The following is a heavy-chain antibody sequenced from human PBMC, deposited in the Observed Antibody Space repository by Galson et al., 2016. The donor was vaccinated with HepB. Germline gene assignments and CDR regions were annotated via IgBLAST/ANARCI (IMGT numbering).Heavy chain of an antibody. CDR1: AFTFSNYG. D-gene: IGHD6-6*01. CDR2: IWTAGSNK. V-gene: IGHV3-33*06. Sequence: SLRLSCAASAFTFSNYGMHWVRQAPGKGLEWVAGIWTAGSNKYYGASVKGRFTISRDNSKNTLYLQMNRLRAEDTAVYYCAKSKGGVSSYHFDYWGQGTLVTVSS. CDR3: AKSKGGVSSYHFDY. J-gene: IGHJ4*02.